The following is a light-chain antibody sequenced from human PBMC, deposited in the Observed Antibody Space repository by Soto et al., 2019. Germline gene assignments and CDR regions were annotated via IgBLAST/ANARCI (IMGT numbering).Light chain of an antibody. V-gene: IGKV3-20*01. CDR3: QQYGNSPTWT. J-gene: IGKJ1*01. CDR1: QSVSSNY. Sequence: ESVLTQSPGTLSLSLGERATLSCRASQSVSSNYLAWYQQKPGQAPRLLIYGASTRATGIPDRFSGSGSGTDFTLTISRLEPEDSAVYYCQQYGNSPTWTFGQGTKVEIK. CDR2: GAS.